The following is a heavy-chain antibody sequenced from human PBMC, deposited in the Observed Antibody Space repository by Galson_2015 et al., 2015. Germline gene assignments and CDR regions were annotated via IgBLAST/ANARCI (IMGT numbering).Heavy chain of an antibody. CDR2: ISGSGGST. D-gene: IGHD2-15*01. CDR3: AKSGYDCSGGSCYPVDY. V-gene: IGHV3-23*01. Sequence: SLRLSCAASGFTFSSYAMSWVRQAPGKGLEWVSAISGSGGSTYYADSVKGRFTISRDNSKNTLYLQMNSLRAEDTAVYYCAKSGYDCSGGSCYPVDYWGQGTLVTVSS. CDR1: GFTFSSYA. J-gene: IGHJ4*02.